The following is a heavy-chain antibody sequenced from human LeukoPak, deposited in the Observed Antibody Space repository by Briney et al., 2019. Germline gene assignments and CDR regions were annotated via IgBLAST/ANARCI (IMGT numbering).Heavy chain of an antibody. CDR1: GYTFTNYG. Sequence: ASVKVSCKASGYTFTNYGISWVRQAPGQGLEWMGWISAYNGNTNFAQNLRDRLTMTTDTSTTTVYMELRSLRSDDTAVYYCVRDFWSGYLDRNAFKIDSWGQGTLVTVSS. CDR3: VRDFWSGYLDRNAFKIDS. D-gene: IGHD3-3*01. V-gene: IGHV1-18*01. J-gene: IGHJ4*02. CDR2: ISAYNGNT.